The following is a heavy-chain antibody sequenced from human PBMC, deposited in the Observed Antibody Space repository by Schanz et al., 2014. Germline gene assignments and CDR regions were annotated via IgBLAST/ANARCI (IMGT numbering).Heavy chain of an antibody. Sequence: QVLLQESGPGLVKPSGTLSLSCAVSGVSISTSNWWAWVRQPPGKGLEWIGYIYSSGTTNYNPSQKTRLPISGDPPKNHFSLKLTSVTAADTAVYYCARHVYRDYSGGSGTYYHAFAFWSQGTLVTVSS. D-gene: IGHD3-10*01. CDR3: ARHVYRDYSGGSGTYYHAFAF. CDR1: GVSISTSNW. J-gene: IGHJ3*01. CDR2: IYSSGTT. V-gene: IGHV4-4*02.